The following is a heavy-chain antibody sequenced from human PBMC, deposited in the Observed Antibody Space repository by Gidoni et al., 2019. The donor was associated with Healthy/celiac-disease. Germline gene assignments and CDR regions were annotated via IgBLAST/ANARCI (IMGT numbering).Heavy chain of an antibody. CDR2: IYYSGST. V-gene: IGHV4-61*01. D-gene: IGHD3-16*01. CDR1: GCSVSSGSYY. Sequence: QVQLQESGPGLVKPSETLSLTCTVSGCSVSSGSYYWSWIRQPPGKGLEWIGYIYYSGSTNYNPSLKSRVTISVDTSKNQFSLKLSSVTAADTAVYYCAREGDIGYFDYWGQGTLVTVSS. J-gene: IGHJ4*02. CDR3: AREGDIGYFDY.